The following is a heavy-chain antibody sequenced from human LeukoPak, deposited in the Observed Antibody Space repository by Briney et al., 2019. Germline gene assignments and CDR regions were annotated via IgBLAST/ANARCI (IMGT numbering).Heavy chain of an antibody. D-gene: IGHD3-10*01. J-gene: IGHJ4*02. V-gene: IGHV3-23*01. CDR3: AKRGIVIRGILVIGYHQEAYHYDY. Sequence: GGSLLLSCVVSGISLSNYAMTWVRQAPGKGLEWVSYISERGGSTTYADSVKGRFTISRDTSLNTLYLQMSSLRAEDTAVYFCAKRGIVIRGILVIGYHQEAYHYDYWGQGVLVTVSS. CDR1: GISLSNYA. CDR2: ISERGGST.